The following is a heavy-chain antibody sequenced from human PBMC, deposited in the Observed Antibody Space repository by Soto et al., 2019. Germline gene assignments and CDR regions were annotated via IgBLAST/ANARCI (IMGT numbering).Heavy chain of an antibody. D-gene: IGHD2-15*01. CDR2: IYYSGST. CDR1: GGSISSGDYY. V-gene: IGHV4-30-4*01. J-gene: IGHJ4*02. Sequence: QVQLQESGPGLVKPSQTLSLTCTVSGGSISSGDYYWSWIRQPPGKGLEWIGYIYYSGSTYYNPSLKSRVTRSVDTSTNQFALKLSSVTAADTAVYYCARARGGIHFDYWGQGTLVTVSS. CDR3: ARARGGIHFDY.